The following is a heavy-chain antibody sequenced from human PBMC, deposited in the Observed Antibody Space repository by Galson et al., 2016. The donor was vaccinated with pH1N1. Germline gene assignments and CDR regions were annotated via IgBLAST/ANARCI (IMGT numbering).Heavy chain of an antibody. J-gene: IGHJ4*02. Sequence: TLSLTCTVSGGSISSGSYYWNWIRQPAGEGLEWIGRLYTSGSTTYNPSLKSRVTMSVDTSKNQFSLRLTPVTAADTAVYYCARDRVALTGIFDYWGQGTLVTVSS. D-gene: IGHD3-10*01. CDR1: GGSISSGSYY. V-gene: IGHV4-61*02. CDR3: ARDRVALTGIFDY. CDR2: LYTSGST.